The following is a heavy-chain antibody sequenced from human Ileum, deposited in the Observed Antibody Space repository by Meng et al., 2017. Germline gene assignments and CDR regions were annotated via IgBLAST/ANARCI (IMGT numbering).Heavy chain of an antibody. CDR1: GFALGSYI. V-gene: IGHV3-23*01. Sequence: GGSLRLSCVASGFALGSYIMTWVRQAPGKGLEYVSSMSGSGGMTYCADSVKGRFTSSRDHSKNTLYLQMNSLGGDDTATDYCGKVDPITAHTSGWYGVDYWGQGTLVTGSS. CDR3: GKVDPITAHTSGWYGVDY. J-gene: IGHJ4*02. CDR2: MSGSGGMT. D-gene: IGHD6-13*01.